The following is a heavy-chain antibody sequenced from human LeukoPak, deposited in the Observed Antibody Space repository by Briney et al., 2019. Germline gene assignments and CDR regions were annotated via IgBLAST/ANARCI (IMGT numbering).Heavy chain of an antibody. CDR3: ARDYDSSGYYQFDP. D-gene: IGHD3-22*01. CDR1: GYTFTSYD. Sequence: GASVKVSCKASGYTFTSYDINWVRQATGQGLEWMGWMNPNSGNTGYAQKFQGRVTITRNTSISTAYMELSSLRPEDTAVYYCARDYDSSGYYQFDPWGQGTLVTVSS. CDR2: MNPNSGNT. J-gene: IGHJ5*02. V-gene: IGHV1-8*03.